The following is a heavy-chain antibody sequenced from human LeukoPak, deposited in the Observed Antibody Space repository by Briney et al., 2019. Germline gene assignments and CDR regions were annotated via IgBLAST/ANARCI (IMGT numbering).Heavy chain of an antibody. V-gene: IGHV4-4*02. J-gene: IGHJ4*02. CDR2: IFHSGST. CDR1: GGSISSSNW. Sequence: SGTLSLTCAVSGGSISSSNWWSCVRQAPWKGLEWIGEIFHSGSTNYNPSLKSRVTLSADKSKNQFSLKLSSVTAADTAVYYCTRDPRGYFYDSSGYYYPDCGQGSLVTVSS. D-gene: IGHD3-22*01. CDR3: TRDPRGYFYDSSGYYYPD.